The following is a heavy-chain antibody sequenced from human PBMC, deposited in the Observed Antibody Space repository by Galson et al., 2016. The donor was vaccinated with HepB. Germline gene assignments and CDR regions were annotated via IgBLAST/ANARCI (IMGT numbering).Heavy chain of an antibody. V-gene: IGHV3-48*03. D-gene: IGHD2-8*01. CDR2: ISSSGSTI. CDR1: GFIFSSYE. Sequence: SLRLSCAASGFIFSSYEMNWVRQAPGKGLEWVSYISSSGSTIYYADFVKGRFTISRDNADNSLYLQMHSLRAEDTAVYYCARGWSPLAGYYYYGMDVWGQGTTVTVSS. CDR3: ARGWSPLAGYYYYGMDV. J-gene: IGHJ6*02.